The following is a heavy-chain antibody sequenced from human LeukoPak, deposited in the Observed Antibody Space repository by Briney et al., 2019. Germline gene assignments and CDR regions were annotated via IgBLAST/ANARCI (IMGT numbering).Heavy chain of an antibody. V-gene: IGHV3-23*01. CDR1: GFTFSSYA. D-gene: IGHD6-19*01. CDR3: AKDLAWQWLGPFDY. Sequence: GGSLRLSCAASGFTFSSYAMRWVRQAPGKGLEWVSAISGSGGSTYYADSVKGRFTISRDNSKNTLYLQMNSLRAEDTAVYYCAKDLAWQWLGPFDYWGQGTLVTVSS. J-gene: IGHJ4*02. CDR2: ISGSGGST.